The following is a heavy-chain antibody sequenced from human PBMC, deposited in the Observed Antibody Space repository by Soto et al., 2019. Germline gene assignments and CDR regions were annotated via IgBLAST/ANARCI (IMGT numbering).Heavy chain of an antibody. CDR3: ARSWKYCSGGSCYFDY. Sequence: GASLKFSCKASGYTFTSYGISWVRQAPGQGLEWMGWISAYNGNTNYAQKLQGRVTMTTDTSTSTAYMELRSLRSDDTAVYYCARSWKYCSGGSCYFDYWGQGTLVTVSS. CDR2: ISAYNGNT. D-gene: IGHD2-15*01. V-gene: IGHV1-18*01. CDR1: GYTFTSYG. J-gene: IGHJ4*02.